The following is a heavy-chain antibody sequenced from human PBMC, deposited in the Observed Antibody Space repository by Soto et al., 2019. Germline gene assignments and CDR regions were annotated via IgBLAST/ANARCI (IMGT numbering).Heavy chain of an antibody. Sequence: GGSLRLSCAASGFTVSSNYMSWVRQAPGKGLEWVSVIYSGGSTYYADSVKGRFTISRDNSKNTLYLQMNSRRAEDTAVYYCARAPSLPPSGYYSPFDYWGQGPLVTVSS. CDR2: IYSGGST. CDR3: ARAPSLPPSGYYSPFDY. CDR1: GFTVSSNY. J-gene: IGHJ4*02. V-gene: IGHV3-53*01. D-gene: IGHD3-22*01.